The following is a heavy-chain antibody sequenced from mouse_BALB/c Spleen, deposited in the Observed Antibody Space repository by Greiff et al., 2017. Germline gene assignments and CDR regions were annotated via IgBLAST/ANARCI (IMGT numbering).Heavy chain of an antibody. CDR3: ARDNYDGGFAY. D-gene: IGHD2-4*01. V-gene: IGHV7-1*02. J-gene: IGHJ3*01. Sequence: DVKLVESGGGLVQPGGSLRLSCATSGFTFSDFYMEWVRQPPGKRLEWIAASRNKANDYTTEYSASVKGRFIVSRDTSQSILYLQMNALRAEDTAIYYCARDNYDGGFAYWGQGTLVTVSA. CDR2: SRNKANDYTT. CDR1: GFTFSDFY.